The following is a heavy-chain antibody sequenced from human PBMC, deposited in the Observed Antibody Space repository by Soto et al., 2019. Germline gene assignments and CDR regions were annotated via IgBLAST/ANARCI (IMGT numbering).Heavy chain of an antibody. V-gene: IGHV1-69*01. CDR3: ARGGGATRYQTNWFDP. D-gene: IGHD5-12*01. Sequence: QVQLVQSGAEVKKPGSSVKVSCKASGGTFSSYAISWVRQAPGQGLEWMGGIIPIFGTANYAQKFQGRVTITADEPTSTADMELGSLSSEDTAVYYCARGGGATRYQTNWFDPWGQGTLVTVSS. CDR2: IIPIFGTA. CDR1: GGTFSSYA. J-gene: IGHJ5*02.